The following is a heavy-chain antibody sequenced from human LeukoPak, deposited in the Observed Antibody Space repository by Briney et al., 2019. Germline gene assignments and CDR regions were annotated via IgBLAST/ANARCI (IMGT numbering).Heavy chain of an antibody. CDR3: ARDSGICRDGFDI. V-gene: IGHV1-2*02. D-gene: IGHD1-26*01. J-gene: IGHJ3*02. CDR1: GYSFTAYY. CDR2: INPNSGGT. Sequence: ASVKVSCKASGYSFTAYYMHWVRQAPGQGLEWMGWINPNSGGTNYAQKFQGRVTMTRDTSITTAYMELSRLRSDDTAVYYCARDSGICRDGFDIWGQGTMVTVSS.